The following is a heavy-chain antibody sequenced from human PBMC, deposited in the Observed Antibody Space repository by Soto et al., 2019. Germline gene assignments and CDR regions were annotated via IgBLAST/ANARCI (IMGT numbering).Heavy chain of an antibody. J-gene: IGHJ6*02. CDR3: ARVSWREKYGMDV. CDR1: GFTFSDSY. V-gene: IGHV3-11*01. Sequence: PGGSLRLSCAASGFTFSDSYMSWIRQAPGKGLEWISYITSSGNTVYYADSLKGRFTISRDNAKNSLYLQMNRLRAEDTAVYCCARVSWREKYGMDVWGQGTTVTVSS. CDR2: ITSSGNTV.